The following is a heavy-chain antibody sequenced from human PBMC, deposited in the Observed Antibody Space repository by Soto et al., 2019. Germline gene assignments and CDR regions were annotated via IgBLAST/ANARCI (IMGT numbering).Heavy chain of an antibody. CDR1: GFAFSSYA. D-gene: IGHD1-7*01. CDR2: ISYDGSNK. CDR3: AKGRGGLITGTYNWFDP. J-gene: IGHJ5*02. Sequence: GGSLRLSCAASGFAFSSYAMHWVRQAPGKGLEWVAVISYDGSNKYYADSVKGRFTISRDNSKNALYLQMNSLRAEDTALYYWAKGRGGLITGTYNWFDPWGQGTLVSVSS. V-gene: IGHV3-30-3*01.